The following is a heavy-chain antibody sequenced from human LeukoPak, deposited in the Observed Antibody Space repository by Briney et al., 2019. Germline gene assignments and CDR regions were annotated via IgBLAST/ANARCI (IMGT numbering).Heavy chain of an antibody. D-gene: IGHD2-15*01. J-gene: IGHJ4*02. CDR2: IYYSGST. Sequence: SETLSLTCTVSGGSISSYYWSWIRQPPGKGLEWIGYIYYSGSTNYNPSLKRRVTISVDTSKNQFSLKLSSVTAADTAVYYCARHLGPIVDYWGQETLVTVSS. CDR3: ARHLGPIVDY. CDR1: GGSISSYY. V-gene: IGHV4-59*08.